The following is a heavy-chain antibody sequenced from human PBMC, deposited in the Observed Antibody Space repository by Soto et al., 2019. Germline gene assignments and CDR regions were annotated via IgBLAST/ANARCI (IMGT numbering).Heavy chain of an antibody. D-gene: IGHD5-12*01. CDR3: ARDIRGYSRGLDY. CDR2: IYYSGTT. V-gene: IGHV4-61*01. J-gene: IGHJ4*02. CDR1: GDAVSSGSYY. Sequence: SETLSLTCNVSGDAVSSGSYYWTWVRQPPGKGLEWIGNIYYSGTTNYNPSLQNRVTISIDTSKNQYSLKLTSVTAADAALYYCARDIRGYSRGLDYWGQGTQVTVSS.